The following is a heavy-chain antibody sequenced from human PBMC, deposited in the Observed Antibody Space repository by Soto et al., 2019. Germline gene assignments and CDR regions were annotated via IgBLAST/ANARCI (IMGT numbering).Heavy chain of an antibody. CDR2: INAGNGNT. J-gene: IGHJ4*02. Sequence: GESLKISCKASGYTFTSYAMHWVRQAPGQRLEWMGWINAGNGNTKYSQKFQGRVTITRDTSASTAYMELSSLRSEDTAVYYCARHRGTMMMGSVYFDYWGQGTLVTVSS. V-gene: IGHV1-3*01. CDR1: GYTFTSYA. D-gene: IGHD3-22*01. CDR3: ARHRGTMMMGSVYFDY.